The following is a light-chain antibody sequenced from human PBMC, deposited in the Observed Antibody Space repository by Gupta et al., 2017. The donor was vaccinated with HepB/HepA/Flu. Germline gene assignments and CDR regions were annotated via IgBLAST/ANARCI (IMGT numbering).Light chain of an antibody. CDR3: MQSLHTPPWT. CDR2: LGF. J-gene: IGKJ1*01. V-gene: IGKV2-28*01. CDR1: QSLLHSNGYNY. Sequence: LSLPVTPGEPASISCRSSQSLLHSNGYNYLDWYLQKPGQSPQLLFYLGFNRASGVPDRFSGSGSGTGFTLRINRVEAEDVVVYYCMQSLHTPPWTFGQGTKVEIK.